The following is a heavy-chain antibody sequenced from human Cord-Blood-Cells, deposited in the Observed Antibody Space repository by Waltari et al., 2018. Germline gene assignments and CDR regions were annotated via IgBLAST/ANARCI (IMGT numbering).Heavy chain of an antibody. CDR1: GFTFSSYS. D-gene: IGHD6-6*01. J-gene: IGHJ6*02. CDR3: ARLDLRGQLGGSYYYGMDV. CDR2: ISSSSSTI. Sequence: EVQLVESGGGLVQPGGSLRLSCAASGFTFSSYSMNWVRQAPGKGLEWVSYISSSSSTIYYACSVKGRFAISGDNAKNSLYLQMNSLRAEDTAVYYCARLDLRGQLGGSYYYGMDVWGQGTTVTVSS. V-gene: IGHV3-48*01.